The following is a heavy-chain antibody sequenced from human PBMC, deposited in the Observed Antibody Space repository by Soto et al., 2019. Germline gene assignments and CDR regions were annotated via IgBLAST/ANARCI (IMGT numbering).Heavy chain of an antibody. D-gene: IGHD2-8*01. CDR3: GRSSSMLGAGWSDS. CDR2: VSGYNYNT. J-gene: IGHJ5*01. CDR1: GYSFRSYG. Sequence: VPLEQSGPEVKKSGASVKVSCKASGYSFRSYGITWVRQPPGPGLEWIGWVSGYNYNTKYAQKLQARITVTTDTSTSTAYIELRSLRSDDTAVYYCGRSSSMLGAGWSDSWGPGSLVTVSS. V-gene: IGHV1-18*01.